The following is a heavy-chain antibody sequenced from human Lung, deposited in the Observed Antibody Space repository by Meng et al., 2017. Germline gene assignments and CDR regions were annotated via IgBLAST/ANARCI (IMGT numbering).Heavy chain of an antibody. V-gene: IGHV3-74*01. CDR1: GFTFTDHW. CDR3: TNDRLNH. CDR2: INRDGTKP. J-gene: IGHJ1*01. D-gene: IGHD1-1*01. Sequence: VQLVAAGCGLVPLGGSLRLSCAASGFTFTDHWMHWVRQGPGKGLVWVSRINRDGTKPTYADSVKGRFTISRDNAKNTLYLQMNNLRAEDTAFYYCTNDRLNHWGQGALVTVSS.